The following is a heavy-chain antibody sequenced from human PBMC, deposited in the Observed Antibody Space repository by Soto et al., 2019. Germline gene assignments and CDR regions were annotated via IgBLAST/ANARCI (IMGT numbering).Heavy chain of an antibody. Sequence: EVQLVESGGGLVQPGGSLKLSCATSGLTFSASNMHWVRQASGKGLEWVGRITSRADSYARAYAASVKGRFIVYRDDSQNTAYLKMNSLKTEDPAVYYCTRWGGDPPTLDYWGQRTLVTVSS. J-gene: IGHJ4*02. CDR3: TRWGGDPPTLDY. D-gene: IGHD4-17*01. V-gene: IGHV3-73*02. CDR1: GLTFSASN. CDR2: ITSRADSYAR.